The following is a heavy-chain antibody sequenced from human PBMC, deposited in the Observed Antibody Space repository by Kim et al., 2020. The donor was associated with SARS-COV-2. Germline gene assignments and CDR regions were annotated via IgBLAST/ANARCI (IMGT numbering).Heavy chain of an antibody. J-gene: IGHJ6*02. Sequence: SYIDYADSVKGRFTISRDNAKNSLYLQVNSLRAEDTAVYYCARDSNGMDVWGQGTTVTVSS. V-gene: IGHV3-21*01. CDR2: SYI. CDR3: ARDSNGMDV.